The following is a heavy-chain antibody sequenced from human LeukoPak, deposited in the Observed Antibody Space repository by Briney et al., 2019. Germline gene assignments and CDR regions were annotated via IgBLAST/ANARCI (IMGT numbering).Heavy chain of an antibody. V-gene: IGHV3-21*01. J-gene: IGHJ4*02. CDR3: ARGAAISLSFDY. Sequence: GRSLRLSCAASGFTFSSYSMNWVRQAPGKGLEWVSSISSSSSYIYYADSVKGRFTISRDNAKNSLYLQMNSLRAEDTAVYYCARGAAISLSFDYWGQGTLVTVSS. CDR1: GFTFSSYS. D-gene: IGHD2-2*01. CDR2: ISSSSSYI.